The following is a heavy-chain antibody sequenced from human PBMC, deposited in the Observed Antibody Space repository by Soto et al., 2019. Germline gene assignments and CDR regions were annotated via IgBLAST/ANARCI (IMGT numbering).Heavy chain of an antibody. Sequence: PSETLSLTCTVSGGSISNFYWSWIRQPPGKGLEWIGYIYYSGNTNYNPSLKSRVSISVDTSKNQFSLKLTSVTAADTAVYYCARAPMVVTRSYFGYWGQGTPVTVSS. J-gene: IGHJ4*02. CDR3: ARAPMVVTRSYFGY. CDR1: GGSISNFY. V-gene: IGHV4-59*01. CDR2: IYYSGNT. D-gene: IGHD2-15*01.